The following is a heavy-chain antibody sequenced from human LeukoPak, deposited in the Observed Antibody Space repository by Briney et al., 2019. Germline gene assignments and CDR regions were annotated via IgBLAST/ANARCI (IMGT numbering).Heavy chain of an antibody. CDR3: AKGGEPDYYYDSSGYFLPFLYFDY. V-gene: IGHV3-21*04. Sequence: GGSLRLSCAASGCTFSIYSMSWVRQAPGKGLEWVSSISGASNYIYYADSVKGRFTISRDNSKNTLYLQMNSLRAEDTAVYYCAKGGEPDYYYDSSGYFLPFLYFDYWGQGTLVTVSS. D-gene: IGHD3-22*01. CDR2: ISGASNYI. CDR1: GCTFSIYS. J-gene: IGHJ4*02.